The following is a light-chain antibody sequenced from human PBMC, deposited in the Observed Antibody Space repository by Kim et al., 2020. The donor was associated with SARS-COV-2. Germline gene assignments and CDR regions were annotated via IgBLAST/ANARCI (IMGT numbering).Light chain of an antibody. V-gene: IGKV3D-15*01. CDR3: QQYNSWPLT. J-gene: IGKJ4*01. CDR2: GVS. Sequence: EIVMTQSPGTLSVSPGERATLSCRASQSVNRNLAWYQQKPGQAPRLLIYGVSSRATGISARFSGSGSGTDFALTITSLQSEDFAVYYCQQYNSWPLTFGGGTKVDIK. CDR1: QSVNRN.